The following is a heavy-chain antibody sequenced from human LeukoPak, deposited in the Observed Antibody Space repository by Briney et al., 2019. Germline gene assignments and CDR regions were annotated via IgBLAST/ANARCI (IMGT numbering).Heavy chain of an antibody. CDR2: INPNSGGT. CDR1: GYTFTDYY. V-gene: IGHV1-2*02. D-gene: IGHD6-19*01. CDR3: ARLGAVARDWFDP. J-gene: IGHJ5*02. Sequence: ASVKVSCKASGYTFTDYYIHWVRQAPGQGLEWMGWINPNSGGTNYAQKFQGRVTMTGDTSISTAYMELSRLRSDDTAVYYCARLGAVARDWFDPWGQGTLVTVSS.